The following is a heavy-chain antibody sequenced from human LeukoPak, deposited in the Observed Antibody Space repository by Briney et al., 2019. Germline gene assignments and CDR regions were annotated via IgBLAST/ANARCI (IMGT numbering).Heavy chain of an antibody. V-gene: IGHV1-2*02. J-gene: IGHJ5*02. CDR3: ARDRRSIAARPGWFDP. D-gene: IGHD6-6*01. CDR2: INPNSGGT. CDR1: GYTFTGYY. Sequence: ASVKVSCKASGYTFTGYYMHWVRQAPGQGLEWMGWINPNSGGTNYAQKFQGRVTMTRDTSISTAYMELSRLRSDDTAVYYCARDRRSIAARPGWFDPWGQETLVTVSS.